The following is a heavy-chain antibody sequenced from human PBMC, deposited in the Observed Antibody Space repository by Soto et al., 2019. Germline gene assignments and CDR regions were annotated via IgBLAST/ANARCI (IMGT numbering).Heavy chain of an antibody. Sequence: QLLESGGDLVQPGGSLRLSCVVSGVTFTDYSMAWVRQTPGKGLEWVSGITHNGGVAYYAASVKGRFTISRDSSKNTVFLQMNSLGVEDTATYCCVGEYGGLEGFDVWGRGTMVTVSS. J-gene: IGHJ3*01. V-gene: IGHV3-23*01. CDR1: GVTFTDYS. CDR3: VGEYGGLEGFDV. D-gene: IGHD3-16*01. CDR2: ITHNGGVA.